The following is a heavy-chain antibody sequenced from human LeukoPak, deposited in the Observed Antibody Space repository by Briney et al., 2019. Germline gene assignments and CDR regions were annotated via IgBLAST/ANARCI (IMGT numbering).Heavy chain of an antibody. CDR2: IDTSGST. V-gene: IGHV4-61*02. CDR1: GGSISSGSYY. Sequence: PSQTLSLTCTVSGGSISSGSYYWSWLRQPAGKGLEWIGRIDTSGSTNYNPALQSRVTISVDTSKNQFSLKLSSVTAADTAVYYCARKQWVEYYFESWGQGTLVTVSS. D-gene: IGHD6-19*01. CDR3: ARKQWVEYYFES. J-gene: IGHJ4*02.